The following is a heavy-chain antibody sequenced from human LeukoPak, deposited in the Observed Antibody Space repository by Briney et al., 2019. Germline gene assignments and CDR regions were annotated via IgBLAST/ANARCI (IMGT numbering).Heavy chain of an antibody. V-gene: IGHV3-33*01. Sequence: PGGSLRLSCAASGFTFSAYGFHWVRQAPGKGLEWVAVIWYDGGRTYYADSVKGRFTISRDDSKNTLYLQMSSLRAEDTAVFYCARDLCSTSSCYDYWGQGTLVTVSS. CDR3: ARDLCSTSSCYDY. J-gene: IGHJ4*02. CDR1: GFTFSAYG. D-gene: IGHD2-15*01. CDR2: IWYDGGRT.